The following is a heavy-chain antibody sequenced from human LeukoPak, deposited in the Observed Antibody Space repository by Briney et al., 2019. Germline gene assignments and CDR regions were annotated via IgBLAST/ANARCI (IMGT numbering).Heavy chain of an antibody. Sequence: GGFLRLSCAASGFTFSNYPMTWVRQAPGKGLEWVSAISDGGDSRKYAGSVKGRFTISRDNSKSRLYLQMNSLRVDDTAVYYCTKDWRADFWGQGTLVTVSS. V-gene: IGHV3-23*01. J-gene: IGHJ4*02. CDR1: GFTFSNYP. CDR2: ISDGGDSR. CDR3: TKDWRADF.